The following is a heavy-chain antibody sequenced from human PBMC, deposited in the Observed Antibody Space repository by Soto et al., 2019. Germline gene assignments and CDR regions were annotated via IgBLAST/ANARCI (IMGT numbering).Heavy chain of an antibody. Sequence: EVQLVESGGGLVQPGRSLRLSCAASGFTFDDYAMHWVRQAPGKGLERVSGISWNSGSIAYADSVKGRVPSSRATAKNSLYLQMNSLRAEDPALYYCAKGGGITDMVDYWGQGTLVTVSS. D-gene: IGHD5-18*01. J-gene: IGHJ4*02. CDR3: AKGGGITDMVDY. CDR2: ISWNSGSI. CDR1: GFTFDDYA. V-gene: IGHV3-9*01.